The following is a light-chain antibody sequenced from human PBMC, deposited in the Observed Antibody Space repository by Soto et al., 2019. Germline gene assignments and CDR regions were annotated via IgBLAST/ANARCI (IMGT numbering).Light chain of an antibody. CDR2: KVS. Sequence: QSALTQPASVSGSLGQSITFSCTGTSSDVGSSNLVSWYQQHPAKAPKLLIYKVSKRPSGVSNRFSGSKSGNTASLTISGLQAEDEADYYCCSYAGSSTHVFGTGTKLTVL. CDR3: CSYAGSSTHV. V-gene: IGLV2-23*02. J-gene: IGLJ1*01. CDR1: SSDVGSSNL.